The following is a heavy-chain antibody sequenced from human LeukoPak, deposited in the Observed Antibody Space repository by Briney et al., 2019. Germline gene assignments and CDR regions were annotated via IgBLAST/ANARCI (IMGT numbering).Heavy chain of an antibody. CDR2: IYVTGST. D-gene: IGHD5-18*01. Sequence: SETLSLTCTVSGGSISSYYWSWIRQPAGKALEWIGRIYVTGSTTYNPSLESRVTMSLDTSKNQFSLKLSSVTAADTAVYYCARHDRIQLWSPGGAVDYWGQGTLVTVSS. V-gene: IGHV4-4*07. CDR1: GGSISSYY. J-gene: IGHJ4*02. CDR3: ARHDRIQLWSPGGAVDY.